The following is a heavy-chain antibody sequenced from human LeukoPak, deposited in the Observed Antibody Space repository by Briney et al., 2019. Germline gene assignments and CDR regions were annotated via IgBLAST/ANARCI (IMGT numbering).Heavy chain of an antibody. D-gene: IGHD3-10*01. CDR2: MSSGGTYI. V-gene: IGHV3-21*01. CDR1: GFSFSSSS. Sequence: KPGGSLRLSCTASGFSFSSSSMTWLRRAPGKGLEWLASMSSGGTYIYYADSGRGRSTISTIYTENSLYLATHNLRVEDTAIYYCERYRPTGSSRLFFAQWGQGTPVIVSS. J-gene: IGHJ4*02. CDR3: ERYRPTGSSRLFFAQ.